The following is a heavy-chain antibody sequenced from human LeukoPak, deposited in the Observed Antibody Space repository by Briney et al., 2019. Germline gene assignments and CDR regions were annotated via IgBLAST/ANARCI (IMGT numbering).Heavy chain of an antibody. CDR3: AISRRGYYDFWSGYYIGY. CDR1: GGTFSSYA. CDR2: IIPIFGTA. D-gene: IGHD3-3*01. V-gene: IGHV1-69*13. J-gene: IGHJ4*02. Sequence: ASVKVSCKASGGTFSSYAISWVRQAPGQGLEWMGGIIPIFGTANYAQKFQGRVTITADESTSTAYMELGSLRSEDTAVYYCAISRRGYYDFWSGYYIGYWGQGTLVTVSS.